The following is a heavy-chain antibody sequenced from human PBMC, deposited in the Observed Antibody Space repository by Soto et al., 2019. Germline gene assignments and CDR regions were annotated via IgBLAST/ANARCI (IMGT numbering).Heavy chain of an antibody. CDR3: AREGTRSGYDDYYYYDMDV. Sequence: GGSLRLSCAASGFTFSSYWMHWVRQAPGKGLVWVSRINSDGSSTSYADSVKGRFTISRDNAKNTLYLQMNSLRAEDTAVYYCAREGTRSGYDDYYYYDMDVWGKGTTVTVSS. V-gene: IGHV3-74*01. D-gene: IGHD5-12*01. CDR2: INSDGSST. CDR1: GFTFSSYW. J-gene: IGHJ6*03.